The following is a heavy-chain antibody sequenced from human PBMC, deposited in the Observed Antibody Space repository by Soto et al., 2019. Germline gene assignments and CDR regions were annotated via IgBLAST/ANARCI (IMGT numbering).Heavy chain of an antibody. Sequence: EVQLLESGGGLVQPGGSLRLFCAASGFSFANYAVTWVRQAPGGGPEGVSTLTRDGPAYFADAVKGRFTISRDNSQNMVYLQMNSLRVDDTAVYYCARTDRYDSPSTGWANRFDFWGQGTLVTVSS. CDR1: GFSFANYA. CDR3: ARTDRYDSPSTGWANRFDF. CDR2: LTRDGPA. J-gene: IGHJ4*02. V-gene: IGHV3-23*01. D-gene: IGHD2-8*02.